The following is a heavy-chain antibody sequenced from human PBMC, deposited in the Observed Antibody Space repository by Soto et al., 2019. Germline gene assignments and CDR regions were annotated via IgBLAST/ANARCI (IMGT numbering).Heavy chain of an antibody. Sequence: SGPTLVNPTQTLTLTCTFSGFSLSTRGVGVGWIRQPPGKALEWLALIYWDDDKRCSPSLKTRLTITKDTFKNQVVLTMINMDPVDTATYSCAHIGVSRWFDFWGQGTLVTVSS. CDR2: IYWDDDK. J-gene: IGHJ4*02. D-gene: IGHD6-13*01. V-gene: IGHV2-5*02. CDR1: GFSLSTRGVG. CDR3: AHIGVSRWFDF.